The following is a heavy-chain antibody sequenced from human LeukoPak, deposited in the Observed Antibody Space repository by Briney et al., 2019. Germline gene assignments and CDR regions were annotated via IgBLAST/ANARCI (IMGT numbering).Heavy chain of an antibody. D-gene: IGHD1-26*01. J-gene: IGHJ4*02. CDR3: ARRRERRRTDRFDYFDY. CDR2: ISYSGST. Sequence: SETLSLTCTVSGGSISSYFWSWFRQPPGKGLEWIGYISYSGSTNYNPSLKSRITISLDTSKNQFSLKLSPVTAADTAVYYCARRRERRRTDRFDYFDYWGQGALVAVSS. CDR1: GGSISSYF. V-gene: IGHV4-59*08.